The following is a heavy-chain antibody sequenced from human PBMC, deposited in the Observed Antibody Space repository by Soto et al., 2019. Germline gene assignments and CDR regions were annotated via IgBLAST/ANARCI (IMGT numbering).Heavy chain of an antibody. V-gene: IGHV3-53*01. CDR3: ARDRVESGYPEYFQH. D-gene: IGHD3-22*01. Sequence: EVQLVESGGGLIQPGGSLRLSCAASGFTVSSNYMSWVRQAPGKGLEWVSVIYSGGSTYYAHSVKGRFTISRDNSKNTLYLQMNRLRAEDTAVYYCARDRVESGYPEYFQHWGQGTLVTVSS. CDR1: GFTVSSNY. CDR2: IYSGGST. J-gene: IGHJ1*01.